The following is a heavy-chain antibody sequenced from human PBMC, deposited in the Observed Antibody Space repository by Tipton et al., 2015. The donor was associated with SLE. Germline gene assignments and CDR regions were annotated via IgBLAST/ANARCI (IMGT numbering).Heavy chain of an antibody. CDR1: GASISRGEHY. Sequence: GLVKPSQTLSLTCSVSGASISRGEHYWSWVRQLPGKGLEWIGYIYSNGDTYYNPSLKSRATISFDTSNNQFSLNLNSVTAADTAVYFCARDMLRGHSHYYFDFWGQGTHVTVSS. CDR3: ARDMLRGHSHYYFDF. J-gene: IGHJ4*02. D-gene: IGHD3-10*01. V-gene: IGHV4-31*03. CDR2: IYSNGDT.